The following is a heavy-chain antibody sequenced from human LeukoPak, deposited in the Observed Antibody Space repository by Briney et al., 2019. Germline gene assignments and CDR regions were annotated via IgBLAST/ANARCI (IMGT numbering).Heavy chain of an antibody. V-gene: IGHV4-31*03. CDR2: IYYSGST. D-gene: IGHD6-19*01. J-gene: IGHJ4*02. CDR3: ARTPSSGWLYYFDY. Sequence: SQTLSLTCTVSGGSISSGGYYWSWIRQHPGKGREWIGYIYYSGSTYYNPSLKSRVTVSVDTSKNQFSLKLSSVTAADTAVYYCARTPSSGWLYYFDYWGQGTLVTVSS. CDR1: GGSISSGGYY.